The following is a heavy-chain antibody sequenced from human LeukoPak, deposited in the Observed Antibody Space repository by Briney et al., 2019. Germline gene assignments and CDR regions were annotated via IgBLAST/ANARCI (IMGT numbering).Heavy chain of an antibody. V-gene: IGHV3-30*18. J-gene: IGHJ4*02. CDR1: GFTFSSYG. Sequence: GGSLRLSCAASGFTFSSYGMHWVRQAPGKGLEWVAVISYDGSNKYYADSVKGRFTISRDNSKNTLYLQMNSLRAEDTAVYYCAKGSPPPIVVVTAHNYSFDYWGQGTLVTVSS. D-gene: IGHD2-21*02. CDR3: AKGSPPPIVVVTAHNYSFDY. CDR2: ISYDGSNK.